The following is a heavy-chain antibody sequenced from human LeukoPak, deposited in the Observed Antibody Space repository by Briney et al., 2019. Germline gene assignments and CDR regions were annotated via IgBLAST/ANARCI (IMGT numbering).Heavy chain of an antibody. CDR1: GGSISNYY. J-gene: IGHJ4*02. D-gene: IGHD3-10*01. V-gene: IGHV4-59*01. CDR3: ARDGGYGSGSAL. CDR2: IYYDGST. Sequence: PSETLSLTCTVSGGSISNYYWTWIRQPPGKGLEWIGSIYYDGSTNYNPSLKSRVTISLDTPKNQLSLKLSSVTAADTAVYYCARDGGYGSGSALWGQGTLITVSS.